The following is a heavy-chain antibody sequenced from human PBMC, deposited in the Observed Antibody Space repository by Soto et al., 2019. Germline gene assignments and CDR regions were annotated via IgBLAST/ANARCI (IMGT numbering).Heavy chain of an antibody. D-gene: IGHD3-10*01. CDR3: ARGAYGSGNYPFDP. J-gene: IGHJ5*02. V-gene: IGHV4-59*12. CDR1: GGSITRYS. CDR2: FYYSGSA. Sequence: SETLSLTCTVSGGSITRYSWTWVRQPPGKGLEWIGYFYYSGSANYNPSLKSRVTISVDTSKNQFSLQLSSVTAADTAVYYCARGAYGSGNYPFDPWGQGTLVTVSS.